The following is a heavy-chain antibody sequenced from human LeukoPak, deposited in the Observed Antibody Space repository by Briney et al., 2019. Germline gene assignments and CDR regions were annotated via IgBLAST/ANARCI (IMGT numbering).Heavy chain of an antibody. Sequence: SVKVSCKASGGTFSNYAISWVRQAPGQGLEWMGRIIPIFGTANYAQKFQGRVTITTDESTSTAYMELSSLRSEDTAVYYCARDLRGDLSPYGSGWHGSGYYYYYYMDVWGKGTTVTVSS. CDR3: ARDLRGDLSPYGSGWHGSGYYYYYYMDV. J-gene: IGHJ6*03. CDR2: IIPIFGTA. D-gene: IGHD6-19*01. V-gene: IGHV1-69*05. CDR1: GGTFSNYA.